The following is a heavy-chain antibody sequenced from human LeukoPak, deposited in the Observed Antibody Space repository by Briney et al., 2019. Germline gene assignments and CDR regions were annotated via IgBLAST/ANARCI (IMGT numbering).Heavy chain of an antibody. D-gene: IGHD6-13*01. J-gene: IGHJ5*02. CDR3: AKGKQQLAWFDP. CDR1: GGSFSGYY. Sequence: SETLSLTCAVYGGSFSGYYWSWIRQPPGKGLEWIGEINHSGSTNYNPSLKSRVTISVDTSKSQFSLKLSSVTAADTAVYYCAKGKQQLAWFDPWGQGTLVTVSP. CDR2: INHSGST. V-gene: IGHV4-34*01.